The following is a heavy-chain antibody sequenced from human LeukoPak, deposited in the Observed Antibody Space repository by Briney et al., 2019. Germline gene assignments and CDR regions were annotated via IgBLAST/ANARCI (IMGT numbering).Heavy chain of an antibody. D-gene: IGHD3-10*01. CDR3: AKDFSVGVTMIRGPFDP. J-gene: IGHJ5*02. Sequence: GGSLRLSCSASGFTFSSFAMSWVRQAPGKGLEWVSGISGSGGSTYYAGSMKGRFTISRDNSKNTLYLQINSLRAKDTAVYYCAKDFSVGVTMIRGPFDPWGQGTLVTVSS. V-gene: IGHV3-23*01. CDR1: GFTFSSFA. CDR2: ISGSGGST.